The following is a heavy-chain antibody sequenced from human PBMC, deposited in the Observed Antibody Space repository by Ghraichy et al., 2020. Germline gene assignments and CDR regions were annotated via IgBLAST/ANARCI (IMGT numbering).Heavy chain of an antibody. D-gene: IGHD6-13*01. V-gene: IGHV3-30-3*01. CDR2: ISYDGINK. Sequence: GGSLRLSCAASRFTFSGYAMHWVRQAPGKGLEWVAVISYDGINKYYADSVKGRFTISRDNSKNTLYLQMNSLRAEDTAVYYCARDIKSSSWSYYYYAMDVWGQGTTVTVSS. CDR3: ARDIKSSSWSYYYYAMDV. J-gene: IGHJ6*02. CDR1: RFTFSGYA.